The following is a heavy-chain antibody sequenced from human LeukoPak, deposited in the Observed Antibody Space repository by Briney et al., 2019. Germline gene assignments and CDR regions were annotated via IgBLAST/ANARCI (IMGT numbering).Heavy chain of an antibody. Sequence: PSETLSLTCAVYGGSFSGYYWSWIRQPPGKGLEWIGEINHSGSTNYNPSLKSRVTISVDTSKNQFSLKLSSVTAADTAVYYCARSRWFGPWGQGTLVTVSS. J-gene: IGHJ5*02. CDR3: ARSRWFGP. CDR2: INHSGST. V-gene: IGHV4-34*01. CDR1: GGSFSGYY.